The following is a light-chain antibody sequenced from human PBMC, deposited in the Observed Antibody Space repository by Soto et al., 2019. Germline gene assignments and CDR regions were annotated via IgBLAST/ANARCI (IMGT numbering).Light chain of an antibody. V-gene: IGKV1-39*01. J-gene: IGKJ2*01. Sequence: DIQVTQSPPYLSASVGDRVIITCRASQSISSSLNWYQQKPGKAPKVLIHAASSLQSGVPSRFSGSGSGTDFTLTISSLQREDFATYYCQQSRSTPYTFGQGTKLEIK. CDR1: QSISSS. CDR2: AAS. CDR3: QQSRSTPYT.